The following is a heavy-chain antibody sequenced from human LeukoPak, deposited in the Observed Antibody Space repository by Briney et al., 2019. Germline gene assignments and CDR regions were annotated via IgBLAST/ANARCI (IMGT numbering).Heavy chain of an antibody. CDR3: ARVTTAWYVIGY. CDR1: GGSISNYY. Sequence: TSETLSLTCAVSGGSISNYYWTWIRQPPGKGLEWLGFIYNAATTNYNPSLKSRVTISVDTSKNQFSLRLSSVTAADSAIYYCARVTTAWYVIGYWGQGALVTVSS. D-gene: IGHD6-13*01. CDR2: IYNAATT. J-gene: IGHJ4*02. V-gene: IGHV4-4*08.